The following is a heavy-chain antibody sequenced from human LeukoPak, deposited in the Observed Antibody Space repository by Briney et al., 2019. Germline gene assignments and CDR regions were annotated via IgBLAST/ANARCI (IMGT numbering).Heavy chain of an antibody. CDR1: GFTFSSYA. CDR3: AKGTIFGVAGGKDY. D-gene: IGHD3-3*01. J-gene: IGHJ4*02. V-gene: IGHV3-23*01. CDR2: ISGSGGST. Sequence: GGSLRLSCAASGFTFSSYAMSWVRQAPGKGLEWVSAISGSGGSTYYADSVKGRFTISRDNSKNTLYLQMNSLRAEDTAVYYCAKGTIFGVAGGKDYWGQGTLVIYSS.